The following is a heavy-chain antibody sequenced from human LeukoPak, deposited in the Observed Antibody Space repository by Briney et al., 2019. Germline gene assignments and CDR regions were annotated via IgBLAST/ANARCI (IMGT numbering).Heavy chain of an antibody. CDR2: INPNSGGT. D-gene: IGHD2-2*01. CDR3: ARDGGTFLGYCSSTSCHHYYYYYMDV. J-gene: IGHJ6*03. V-gene: IGHV1-2*02. Sequence: GASVKVSCKASGYTFTGYYMHRVRQAPGQGLEWMGWINPNSGGTNYAQKFQGRVTMTRDTSISAAYMELSRLRSDDTAVYYCARDGGTFLGYCSSTSCHHYYYYYMDVWGKGTTVTVSS. CDR1: GYTFTGYY.